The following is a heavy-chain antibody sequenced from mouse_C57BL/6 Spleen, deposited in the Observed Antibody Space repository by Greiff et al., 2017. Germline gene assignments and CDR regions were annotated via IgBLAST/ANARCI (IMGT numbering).Heavy chain of an antibody. V-gene: IGHV5-12*01. Sequence: DVKLVESGGGLVQPGGSLKLSCAASGFTFSDYYMYWVRQTPEKRLEWVAYISNGGGSTYYPDTVKGRFTISRDNAKNTPYLQMSRLKSEDTAMYYCARLDYTGDWYFDVWGTGTTVTVSS. D-gene: IGHD2-12*01. CDR2: ISNGGGST. CDR1: GFTFSDYY. J-gene: IGHJ1*03. CDR3: ARLDYTGDWYFDV.